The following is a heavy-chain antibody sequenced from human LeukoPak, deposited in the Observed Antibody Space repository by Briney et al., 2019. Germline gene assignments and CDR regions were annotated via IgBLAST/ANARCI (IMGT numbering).Heavy chain of an antibody. CDR3: ASSGARSEYGDYVFDY. J-gene: IGHJ4*02. D-gene: IGHD4-17*01. CDR1: GYTFTSYY. Sequence: ASVKVSCKASGYTFTSYYMHWVRQAPGQGLEWMGIINPSGGSTSYAQKFQGRVTMTRDTSTSTVYMELSSLRSEDTAVYYCASSGARSEYGDYVFDYWGQGTLVTVSS. CDR2: INPSGGST. V-gene: IGHV1-46*01.